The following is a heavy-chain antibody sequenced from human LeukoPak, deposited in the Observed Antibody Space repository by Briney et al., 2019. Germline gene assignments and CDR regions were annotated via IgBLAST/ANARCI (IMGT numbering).Heavy chain of an antibody. CDR2: VSGSGGGT. V-gene: IGHV3-23*01. D-gene: IGHD6-19*01. CDR1: GFTFSSYA. J-gene: IGHJ4*02. Sequence: GGSLRLSCAASGFTFSSYAMSWVRQAPGKGLEWVSGVSGSGGGTYYADSVKGRFAISRDNSKNTLYLQMNSLRAEDTAIYYCAKDFAFLTHITVAGFDYWGQGTLVTVSS. CDR3: AKDFAFLTHITVAGFDY.